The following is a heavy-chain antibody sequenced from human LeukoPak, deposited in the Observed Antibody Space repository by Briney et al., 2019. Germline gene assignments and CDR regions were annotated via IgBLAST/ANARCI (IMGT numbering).Heavy chain of an antibody. Sequence: GGSLRLSCAASGFTFSSYAMNWVRQAPGEGLEWVSAISGSGGSTYYADSVKGRFTISRDNSKNTLSLQMNSLRAEDTAVYYSVRGIITRDYHYYGMDVWGQGTTVTVSS. CDR1: GFTFSSYA. CDR3: VRGIITRDYHYYGMDV. D-gene: IGHD3-10*01. J-gene: IGHJ6*02. V-gene: IGHV3-23*01. CDR2: ISGSGGST.